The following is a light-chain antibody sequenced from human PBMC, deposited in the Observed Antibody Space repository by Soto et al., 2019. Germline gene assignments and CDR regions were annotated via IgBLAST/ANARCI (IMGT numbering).Light chain of an antibody. V-gene: IGKV3-15*01. CDR3: QQYSNWPPVT. J-gene: IGKJ5*01. CDR2: DAS. Sequence: ETVLTQTPSTLSVSPGESGTLSCRASQSVRSKLAWYQQKPGQAPRLLIYDASTRATDIPARFSGSGSGTEFTLTISSLQSEDSAVYYCQQYSNWPPVTFGQGTRLEIK. CDR1: QSVRSK.